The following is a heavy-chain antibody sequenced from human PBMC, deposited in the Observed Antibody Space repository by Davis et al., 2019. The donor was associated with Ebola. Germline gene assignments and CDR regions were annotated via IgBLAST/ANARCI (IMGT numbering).Heavy chain of an antibody. D-gene: IGHD3-10*01. J-gene: IGHJ4*02. V-gene: IGHV4-59*03. Sequence: PSETLSLTCTVSGVSISRHYWSWIRQPPGKRLEWIGSIYYTGNAYYNSSLASRATISVDTSKNQFSLKLTSVTAADPAMYYCSERGSSVWGQGTLVTVSS. CDR3: SERGSSV. CDR1: GVSISRHY. CDR2: IYYTGNA.